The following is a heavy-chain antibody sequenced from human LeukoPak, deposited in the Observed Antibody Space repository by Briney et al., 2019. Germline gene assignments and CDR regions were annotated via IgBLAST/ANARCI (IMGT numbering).Heavy chain of an antibody. CDR3: ARRSGYATIDY. CDR1: GGSISSSSYY. D-gene: IGHD5-12*01. J-gene: IGHJ4*02. Sequence: PSETLSLTCTVTGGSISSSSYYWGWIRQPPGKGLEWIGSIYYSGSTYYTPSLKSRITISVDTSKNQFSLKLSSVTAADTAVYSCARRSGYATIDYWGQGTLVTVSS. V-gene: IGHV4-39*01. CDR2: IYYSGST.